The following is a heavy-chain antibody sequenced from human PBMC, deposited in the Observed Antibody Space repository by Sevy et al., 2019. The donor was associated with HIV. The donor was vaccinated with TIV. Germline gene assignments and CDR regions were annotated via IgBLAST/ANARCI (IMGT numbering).Heavy chain of an antibody. D-gene: IGHD3-3*01. V-gene: IGHV3-23*01. CDR1: GFTFSSYA. CDR3: AKREGLLRFLEWFNWFDP. CDR2: ISGSGGST. Sequence: GSLRLSCAASGFTFSSYAMSWVRQAPGKGLEWVSAISGSGGSTYYADSVKGRFTISRDNSKNTLYLQMNSLRAEDTAVYYCAKREGLLRFLEWFNWFDPWGQGTLVTVSS. J-gene: IGHJ5*02.